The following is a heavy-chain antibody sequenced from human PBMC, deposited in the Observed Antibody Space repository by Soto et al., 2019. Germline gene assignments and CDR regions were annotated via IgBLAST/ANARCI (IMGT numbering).Heavy chain of an antibody. D-gene: IGHD3-10*01. V-gene: IGHV1-69*06. CDR1: GFTLLNDY. CDR2: IIPIFGTA. Sequence: ASVKVSCKASGFTLLNDYIHWVRQAPRQGLEWMGGIIPIFGTANYAQKFQGRVTITADKSTSTAYMELSSLRSEDTAVYYCARGGGGDYYGSGSLLYNWFDPWGQGTLVTVSS. J-gene: IGHJ5*02. CDR3: ARGGGGDYYGSGSLLYNWFDP.